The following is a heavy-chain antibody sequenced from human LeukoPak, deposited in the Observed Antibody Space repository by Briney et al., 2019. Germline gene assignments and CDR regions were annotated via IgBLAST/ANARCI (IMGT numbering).Heavy chain of an antibody. J-gene: IGHJ4*02. CDR3: AKLIDAADTGY. Sequence: GGSLRLSCAASGFTFSIYAMSWVRQAPGKGLEWVSAISGSGGSTYNADSVKGRFTISRDNSKNTLFLQMNSLRVEDTAVYYCAKLIDAADTGYWGQGTLVTVSS. CDR2: ISGSGGST. CDR1: GFTFSIYA. V-gene: IGHV3-23*01. D-gene: IGHD6-13*01.